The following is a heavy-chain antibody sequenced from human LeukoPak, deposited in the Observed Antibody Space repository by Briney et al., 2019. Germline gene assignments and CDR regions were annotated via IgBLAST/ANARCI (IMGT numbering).Heavy chain of an antibody. Sequence: GGSLRLSCAASGFTFTSYSMNWVRQAPGKGLEWGSTISGGGGSTYYADSVKRRFTISRDNSKNTLYLQVNSLRAEDTAVYYCAKGGKWDVTPFDYWGQGTLVTVSS. CDR2: ISGGGGST. CDR1: GFTFTSYS. CDR3: AKGGKWDVTPFDY. D-gene: IGHD1-26*01. J-gene: IGHJ4*02. V-gene: IGHV3-23*01.